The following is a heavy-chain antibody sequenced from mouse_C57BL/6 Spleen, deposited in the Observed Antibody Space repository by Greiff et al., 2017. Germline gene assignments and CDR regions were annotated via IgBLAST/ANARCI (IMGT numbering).Heavy chain of an antibody. D-gene: IGHD2-4*01. V-gene: IGHV1-18*01. CDR2: INPNNGGT. CDR3: ARPYDYGFAY. CDR1: GYTFTDYN. J-gene: IGHJ3*01. Sequence: VQLKESGPELVKPGASVKIPCKASGYTFTDYNMDWVKQSHGKSLEWIGDINPNNGGTIYNQKFKGKATLTVDKSSSTAYMELRSLTSEDTAVYYCARPYDYGFAYWGQGTLVTVSA.